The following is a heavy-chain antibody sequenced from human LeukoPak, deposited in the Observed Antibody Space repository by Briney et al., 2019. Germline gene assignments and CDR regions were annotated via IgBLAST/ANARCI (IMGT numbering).Heavy chain of an antibody. CDR2: ISWDGNST. D-gene: IGHD6-13*01. Sequence: GGSLRLSCVASGFTFDDYTMHWVRQTPGKGLEWVSLISWDGNSTFYADSVKGRFTISRDNSKNSLFLQMNTLRTEDTALYYCAKAEQQLSYTYDAFDIWGQGTMVTVSS. V-gene: IGHV3-43*01. CDR1: GFTFDDYT. J-gene: IGHJ3*02. CDR3: AKAEQQLSYTYDAFDI.